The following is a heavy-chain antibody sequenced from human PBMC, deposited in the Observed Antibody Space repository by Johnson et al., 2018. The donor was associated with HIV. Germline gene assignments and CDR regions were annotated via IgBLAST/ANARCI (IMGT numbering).Heavy chain of an antibody. Sequence: EVQLVESGGGLVQPGGSLRLSCAASGFTVSSNYMSWVRQAPGKGLEWVSVIYSGGSTYYADSVKGRFTISRDNYKNTLYLQMNSLRAEDTAVYYCARGRGGYDDDSSGLDAFDIWGQGKMVTVSS. CDR2: IYSGGST. CDR1: GFTVSSNY. V-gene: IGHV3-66*01. CDR3: ARGRGGYDDDSSGLDAFDI. D-gene: IGHD3-22*01. J-gene: IGHJ3*02.